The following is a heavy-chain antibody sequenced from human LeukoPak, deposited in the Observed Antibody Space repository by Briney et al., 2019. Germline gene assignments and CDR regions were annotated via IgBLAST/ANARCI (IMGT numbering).Heavy chain of an antibody. CDR2: ISSSSSYI. D-gene: IGHD2-2*01. CDR1: GFTFSSYS. J-gene: IGHJ6*02. Sequence: PGGSLRLSCAASGFTFSSYSMNWVRRAPGKGLEWVSSISSSSSYIYYADSVKGRFTISRDNAKNSLYLQMNSLRAEDTAVYYCARDRHIVVVPAAIYYYYGMDVWGQGATVTVSS. CDR3: ARDRHIVVVPAAIYYYYGMDV. V-gene: IGHV3-21*01.